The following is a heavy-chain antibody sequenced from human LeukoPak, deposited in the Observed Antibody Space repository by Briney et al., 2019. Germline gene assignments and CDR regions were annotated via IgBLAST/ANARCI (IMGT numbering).Heavy chain of an antibody. J-gene: IGHJ6*03. D-gene: IGHD3-22*01. CDR1: GYTFTGDY. CDR3: ASNYYDSSVYYYYMDV. V-gene: IGHV1-2*02. Sequence: ASVKVSCKASGYTFTGDYMHWVRQAPGQGLEWMGWINPNSGGTNYAQKFQGRVTMTGDTSISTAYMELSSLRSEDTAVYYCASNYYDSSVYYYYMDVWGKGTTVTVSS. CDR2: INPNSGGT.